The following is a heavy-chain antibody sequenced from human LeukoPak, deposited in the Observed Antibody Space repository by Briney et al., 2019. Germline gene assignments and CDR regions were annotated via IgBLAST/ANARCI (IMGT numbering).Heavy chain of an antibody. D-gene: IGHD1-1*01. Sequence: SETLSLTCAVYGGSFSGYYWTWIRQPPGKGLEWIGEINDSGSTNYNPSLESRVTISVDTSKNQFSLKLSSVTAADTAVYYCARGDYQLVSPWGQGTLVTVSS. CDR1: GGSFSGYY. V-gene: IGHV4-34*01. J-gene: IGHJ5*02. CDR3: ARGDYQLVSP. CDR2: INDSGST.